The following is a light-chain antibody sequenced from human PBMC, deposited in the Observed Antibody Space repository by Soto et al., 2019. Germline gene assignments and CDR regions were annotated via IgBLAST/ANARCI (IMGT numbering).Light chain of an antibody. CDR3: SSYAGGKNFYV. V-gene: IGLV2-14*01. CDR1: SSDVGGYNY. CDR2: EVS. Sequence: QSALTQPASVSGSPGQSITISCTGTSSDVGGYNYVSWYQQHPGKAPKLMIYEVSNRPSGVSNRFSGSKSGNTASLTVSGLQAEDEADYHCSSYAGGKNFYVFGTGTKVTVL. J-gene: IGLJ1*01.